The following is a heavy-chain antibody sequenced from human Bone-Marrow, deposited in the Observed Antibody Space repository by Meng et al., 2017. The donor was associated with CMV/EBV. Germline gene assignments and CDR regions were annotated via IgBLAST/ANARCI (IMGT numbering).Heavy chain of an antibody. CDR3: AGGYCSGGSCYSKGPPVYNWFDP. Sequence: YAISWVRQAPGKGLEWMGGIIPIFGTANYAQKFQGRVTITADKSTSTAYMELSSLRSEDTAVYYCAGGYCSGGSCYSKGPPVYNWFDPWGQGTLVTVSS. CDR1: YA. D-gene: IGHD2-15*01. V-gene: IGHV1-69*06. J-gene: IGHJ5*02. CDR2: IIPIFGTA.